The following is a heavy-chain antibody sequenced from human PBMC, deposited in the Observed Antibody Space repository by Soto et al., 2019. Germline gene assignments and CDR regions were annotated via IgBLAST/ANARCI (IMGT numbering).Heavy chain of an antibody. V-gene: IGHV3-23*01. CDR3: AKDGVRYSTTMLDYYYMDV. D-gene: IGHD4-4*01. CDR2: ISGSGGST. CDR1: GFTFSSYA. J-gene: IGHJ6*03. Sequence: GGSLRLCCAASGFTFSSYAMGWVRQAPGKGLEWVSAISGSGGSTYYADSVKGRFTISRDNSKNTLYLQMNSLRAEDTAVYYCAKDGVRYSTTMLDYYYMDVWGKGTTVTVSS.